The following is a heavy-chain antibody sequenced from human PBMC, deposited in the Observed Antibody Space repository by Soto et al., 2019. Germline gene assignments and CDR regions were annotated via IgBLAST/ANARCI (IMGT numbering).Heavy chain of an antibody. CDR3: ARDSPIVVAEHDDAFDI. J-gene: IGHJ3*02. Sequence: GGSLRLSCAASGFTFSSYSMNWVRQAPGKGLEWVSYISSSSSTIYYADSVKGRFTISRDNAKNSLYLQMNSLRDEDTAVYYCARDSPIVVAEHDDAFDIWGQGTMVTVSS. V-gene: IGHV3-48*02. CDR2: ISSSSSTI. CDR1: GFTFSSYS. D-gene: IGHD2-21*01.